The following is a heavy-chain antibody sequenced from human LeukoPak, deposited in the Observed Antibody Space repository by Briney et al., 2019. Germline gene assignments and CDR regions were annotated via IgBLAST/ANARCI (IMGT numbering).Heavy chain of an antibody. V-gene: IGHV3-7*05. CDR1: EFIFSTYW. Sequence: PGGSLRLSCAASEFIFSTYWMTWVRQAPGKGLEWVASIKQDGGEKYYVDSVKGRFAISRDNAKNSLYLQMNSLRAEDTAVYYCARDRWLGYWGQGTLVTVSS. D-gene: IGHD5-12*01. J-gene: IGHJ4*02. CDR3: ARDRWLGY. CDR2: IKQDGGEK.